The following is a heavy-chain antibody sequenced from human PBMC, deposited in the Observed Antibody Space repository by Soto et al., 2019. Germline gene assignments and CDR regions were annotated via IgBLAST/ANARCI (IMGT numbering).Heavy chain of an antibody. CDR1: GGSFSGYY. CDR3: ARGVVVVAATLVSRNRKNFDY. J-gene: IGHJ4*02. CDR2: INHSGST. V-gene: IGHV4-34*01. D-gene: IGHD2-15*01. Sequence: SETLSLTCAVDGGSFSGYYWSWIRQPPGKGLEWIGEINHSGSTNYNPSLKSRVTISVDTSKNQFSLKLSSVTAADTAVYYCARGVVVVAATLVSRNRKNFDYWGQGTLVTVSS.